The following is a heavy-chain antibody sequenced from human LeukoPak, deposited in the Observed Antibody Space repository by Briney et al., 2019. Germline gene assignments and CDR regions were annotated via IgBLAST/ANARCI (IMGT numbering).Heavy chain of an antibody. CDR2: ISYDGSNK. Sequence: PGGSLRLSWAASGFTFSTYAMHWVRQAPGKGLEWVALISYDGSNKYYADSVKGRFTISRDNSKNTLYVQMNSLRAEDTAVYYCARNYYDSSGYYSLGVYWGQGTLVTVSS. D-gene: IGHD3-22*01. J-gene: IGHJ4*02. CDR1: GFTFSTYA. CDR3: ARNYYDSSGYYSLGVY. V-gene: IGHV3-30-3*01.